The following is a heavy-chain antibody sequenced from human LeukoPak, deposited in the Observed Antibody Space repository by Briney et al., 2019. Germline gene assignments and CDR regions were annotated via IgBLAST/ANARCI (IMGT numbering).Heavy chain of an antibody. D-gene: IGHD6-19*01. J-gene: IGHJ4*02. V-gene: IGHV3-23*01. CDR1: GFTFSTYD. CDR2: ISGSGGST. CDR3: ARAGGGAVAGAYYFDY. Sequence: GGSLRLSCAASGFTFSTYDMSWVRQAPGKGLEWVSAISGSGGSTFYADSVKGRFTISRDNAENSLSLYLQMNSLRAEDTAVYYCARAGGGAVAGAYYFDYWGQGTLVTVS.